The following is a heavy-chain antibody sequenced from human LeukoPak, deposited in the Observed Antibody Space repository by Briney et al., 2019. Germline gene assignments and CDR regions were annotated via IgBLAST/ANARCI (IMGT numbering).Heavy chain of an antibody. CDR1: GYTFTRYG. J-gene: IGHJ5*02. D-gene: IGHD3-9*01. Sequence: ASVKVSCKDSGYTFTRYGISWVRQAPGQGVEWMGWISAYNGNTNYAHNLQGRVTMTTATSTSTAYMSLRSLRSDDTAVYYCARTHSDILPGEANWFDPWGQGTLVTASS. CDR2: ISAYNGNT. V-gene: IGHV1-18*01. CDR3: ARTHSDILPGEANWFDP.